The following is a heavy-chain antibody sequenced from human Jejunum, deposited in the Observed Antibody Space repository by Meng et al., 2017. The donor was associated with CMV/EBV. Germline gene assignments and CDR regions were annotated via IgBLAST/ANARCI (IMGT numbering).Heavy chain of an antibody. CDR2: INHSGST. V-gene: IGHV4-34*01. CDR3: ARGFVKYTVTRVGNWIDP. J-gene: IGHJ5*02. CDR1: GGSFSGYY. Sequence: QVELKQWGAGLLKPSEALSRTCAVYGGSFSGYYWSWIRQPPGKGLEWIGEINHSGSTNYNPSLKSRVTISVDTSKNQFSLKLSSVTAADTAVYYCARGFVKYTVTRVGNWIDPWGQGTLVTVSS. D-gene: IGHD4-17*01.